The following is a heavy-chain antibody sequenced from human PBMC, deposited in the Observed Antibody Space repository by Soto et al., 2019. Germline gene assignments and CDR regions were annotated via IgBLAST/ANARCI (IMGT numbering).Heavy chain of an antibody. CDR3: ARGLNGYLHYFDY. Sequence: QVQLVQSGAEVKKPGASVKVSCKASGYTFTSYAMHWVRQAPGQRLEWMGWINAGNGNTKYSQKFQGRVTITRDTSASTAYMELSSPRSDDTAVYYCARGLNGYLHYFDYWGQGTLVTVSS. V-gene: IGHV1-3*01. J-gene: IGHJ4*02. CDR2: INAGNGNT. D-gene: IGHD5-18*01. CDR1: GYTFTSYA.